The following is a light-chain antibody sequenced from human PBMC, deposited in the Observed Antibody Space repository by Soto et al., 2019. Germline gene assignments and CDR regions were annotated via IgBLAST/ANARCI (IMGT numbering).Light chain of an antibody. Sequence: EILMTRSPATLSVSPGERATLSCRASQSVSSNLAWYQHKPGQAPTLLIYGASTRATGIPASFSGSGSGTEFTLTISSLQSEDFAVYYCHQYNNWPFTFGQGTRLEIK. CDR1: QSVSSN. V-gene: IGKV3-15*01. J-gene: IGKJ2*01. CDR3: HQYNNWPFT. CDR2: GAS.